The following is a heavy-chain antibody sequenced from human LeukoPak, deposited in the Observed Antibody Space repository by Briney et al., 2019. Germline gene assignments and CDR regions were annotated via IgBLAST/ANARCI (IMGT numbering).Heavy chain of an antibody. J-gene: IGHJ3*02. Sequence: GASVKVSCKVSGYTLTELSMHWVRQAPGKGLEWMGGFDPEDGETIYAQKFQGRVTMTEDTSTDTAYMELSSLRSEDTAVYYCATMNPRVVVVPAATDDAFDIWGQGTMVTVSS. CDR2: FDPEDGET. CDR1: GYTLTELS. D-gene: IGHD2-2*01. CDR3: ATMNPRVVVVPAATDDAFDI. V-gene: IGHV1-24*01.